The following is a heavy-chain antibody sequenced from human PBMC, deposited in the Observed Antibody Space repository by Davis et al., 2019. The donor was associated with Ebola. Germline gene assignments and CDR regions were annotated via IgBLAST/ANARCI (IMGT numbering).Heavy chain of an antibody. CDR3: ARDKAQSYYDTPAYRYDYNGVDV. CDR1: DSPFSAGSY. Sequence: SDILSSTVNPPDSPFSAGSYRGSTRPSPGKGLEWIGSTSHTGSTSLNTSLSSRVSISIDTSKNQFSLHLNSVTAADTAVYYCARDKAQSYYDTPAYRYDYNGVDVWGQWTTFTVSS. CDR2: TSHTGST. J-gene: IGHJ6*02. V-gene: IGHV4-38-2*02. D-gene: IGHD3-22*01.